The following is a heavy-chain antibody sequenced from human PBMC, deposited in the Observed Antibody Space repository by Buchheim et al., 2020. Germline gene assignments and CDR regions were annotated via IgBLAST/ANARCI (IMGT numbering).Heavy chain of an antibody. Sequence: QVQLVESGGGVVQPGRSLRLSCAASGFTFSNYGINWVRQAPGKGLEWVAVISFDGSQKYYADSVKGRFTISRDNSKNTLYLQMNSLRAEDTAVYYCAKGWHSSGWSGGDYWGQGTL. CDR2: ISFDGSQK. J-gene: IGHJ4*02. V-gene: IGHV3-30*18. CDR1: GFTFSNYG. CDR3: AKGWHSSGWSGGDY. D-gene: IGHD6-19*01.